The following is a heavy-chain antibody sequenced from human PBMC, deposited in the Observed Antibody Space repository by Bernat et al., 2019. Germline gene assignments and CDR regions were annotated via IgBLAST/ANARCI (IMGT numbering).Heavy chain of an antibody. CDR3: AHIEITFGGVQRLDAFDF. CDR2: IYWDDDH. Sequence: QITLKESGPTLVKSTQTLTLTCTFSGFSLTTSGVGVGWIRQPPGEALDWLAVIYWDDDHRYSPSLRSRLTITKDLSKNQVVLTMTNMDPLDTATYFCAHIEITFGGVQRLDAFDFWGQGTMVTVSS. J-gene: IGHJ3*01. V-gene: IGHV2-5*02. D-gene: IGHD3-16*01. CDR1: GFSLTTSGVG.